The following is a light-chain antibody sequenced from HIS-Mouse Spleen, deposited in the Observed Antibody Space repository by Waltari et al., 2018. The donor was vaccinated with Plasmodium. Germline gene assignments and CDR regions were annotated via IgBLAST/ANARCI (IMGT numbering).Light chain of an antibody. V-gene: IGLV3-1*01. CDR3: QAWDSSTVV. CDR2: QGS. Sequence: SYELTQPPSVSVSPGQTASITCSGDKLGYKYACWYQQKPGQSPVLVIYQGSKRPSGSPEGFSGSNSGNTATLTISGTQAMDEADYYCQAWDSSTVVFGGGTKLTVL. J-gene: IGLJ2*01. CDR1: KLGYKY.